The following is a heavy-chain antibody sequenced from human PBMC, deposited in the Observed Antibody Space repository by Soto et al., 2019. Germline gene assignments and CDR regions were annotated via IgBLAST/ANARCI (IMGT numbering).Heavy chain of an antibody. V-gene: IGHV3-48*01. Sequence: RLSCAASGFTFSSYAMSWVRQAPGKGLEWVSTISSSSSPIYYADSVKGRFTISRDNAKNSLYLQMNSLRAEDTAVYYCARGLDTVGYWGQGTLVTVSS. CDR3: ARGLDTVGY. D-gene: IGHD5-12*01. J-gene: IGHJ4*02. CDR1: GFTFSSYA. CDR2: ISSSSSPI.